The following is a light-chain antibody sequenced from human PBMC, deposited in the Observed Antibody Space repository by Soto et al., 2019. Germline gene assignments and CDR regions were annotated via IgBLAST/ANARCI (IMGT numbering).Light chain of an antibody. V-gene: IGLV2-14*01. CDR3: ISYTSSSTLV. J-gene: IGLJ3*02. Sequence: QSALTQPDSVSGSPGQSITISCTGTSSDVGGYNYVSWYQQHPGKVPKLMIYDVSNRPSGVSNRFSGSKSGNTASLTISGLQAEDEADYYCISYTSSSTLVFGGGTKVTVL. CDR1: SSDVGGYNY. CDR2: DVS.